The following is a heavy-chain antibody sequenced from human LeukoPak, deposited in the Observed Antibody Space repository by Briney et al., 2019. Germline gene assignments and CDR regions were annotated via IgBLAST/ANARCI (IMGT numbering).Heavy chain of an antibody. CDR1: GFTFSNAW. Sequence: GGSLRLSCAASGFTFSNAWMSWVRQAPGKGLEWVAFIRYDGSNKYYADSVKGRFTISRDNSKNTLYLQMNSLRAEDTAVYYCAKDRGYSTYYFDYWGQGTLVTVSS. D-gene: IGHD6-13*01. CDR2: IRYDGSNK. CDR3: AKDRGYSTYYFDY. J-gene: IGHJ4*02. V-gene: IGHV3-30*02.